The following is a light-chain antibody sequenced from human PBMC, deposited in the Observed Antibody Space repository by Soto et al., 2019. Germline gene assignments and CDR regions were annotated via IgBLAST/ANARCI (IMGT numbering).Light chain of an antibody. CDR3: LKYSCVIT. CDR2: AAS. V-gene: IGKV1-27*01. Sequence: DIQMTQAPASLSASGGDRVTITYRASQGISNYLAWYQQKPWKVPKLLIYAASTLQSGVPSRFSGSGSGTVFKLTIASLQPADGATYCDLKYSCVITFGIGTRRVI. CDR1: QGISNY. J-gene: IGKJ5*01.